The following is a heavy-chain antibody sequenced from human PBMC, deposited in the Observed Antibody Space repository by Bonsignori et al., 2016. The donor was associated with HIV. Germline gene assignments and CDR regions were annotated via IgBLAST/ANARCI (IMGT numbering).Heavy chain of an antibody. CDR2: IVVGSGNT. D-gene: IGHD4-11*01. V-gene: IGHV1-58*01. Sequence: WVRQAPGQRLEWIGWIVVGSGNTNYAQKFQERVTITRDMSTSTAYMELSSLRSEDTAVYYCAADPDYSNYPYYYYYYMDVWGKGTTVTVSS. J-gene: IGHJ6*03. CDR3: AADPDYSNYPYYYYYYMDV.